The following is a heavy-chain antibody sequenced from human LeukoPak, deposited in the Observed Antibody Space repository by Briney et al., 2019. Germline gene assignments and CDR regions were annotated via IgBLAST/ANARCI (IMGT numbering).Heavy chain of an antibody. D-gene: IGHD2-15*01. Sequence: SETLSLTCTVSGGSVSSYYWSWIRQPPGKGLEWIGNIYSSGSTNYNPSLKSRVTISIDTSKKQFSLKLSSVTAADTAVYYCARGRVVGASPLVYWGQGTLVTVSS. CDR1: GGSVSSYY. V-gene: IGHV4-59*02. CDR2: IYSSGST. CDR3: ARGRVVGASPLVY. J-gene: IGHJ4*02.